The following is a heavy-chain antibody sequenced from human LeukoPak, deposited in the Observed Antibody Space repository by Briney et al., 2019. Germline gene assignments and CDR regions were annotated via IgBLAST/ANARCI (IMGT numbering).Heavy chain of an antibody. Sequence: GGSLRLSCAASGFTFSSYSMNWVRQAPGKGLEWVSSISISSSYIYYADSVKGGFTISRDNAKNSLYLQMNSLRAEDTAVYYCAGSGYSYGYDYYYYYMDVWGKGTTVTVSS. CDR3: AGSGYSYGYDYYYYYMDV. CDR1: GFTFSSYS. V-gene: IGHV3-21*01. D-gene: IGHD5-18*01. J-gene: IGHJ6*03. CDR2: ISISSSYI.